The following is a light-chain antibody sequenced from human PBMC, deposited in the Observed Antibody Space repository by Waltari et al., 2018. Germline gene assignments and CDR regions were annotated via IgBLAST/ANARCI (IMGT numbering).Light chain of an antibody. V-gene: IGLV1-51*01. CDR2: EDK. Sequence: QSVLTQAPSVSAAPGQQVTISCSGSTPNIGNNYVSWYQQFPGTAPKLLIYEDKWRASGIPDRFSGSKSGASATLGITGLQTGDEANYYCGTWDSSLGIGVLGGGTRVTVL. CDR3: GTWDSSLGIGV. CDR1: TPNIGNNY. J-gene: IGLJ3*02.